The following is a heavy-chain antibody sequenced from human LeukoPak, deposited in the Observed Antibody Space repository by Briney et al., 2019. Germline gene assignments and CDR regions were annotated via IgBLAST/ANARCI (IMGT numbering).Heavy chain of an antibody. J-gene: IGHJ6*02. CDR1: GYSFTSYW. CDR2: IYPGDSDT. CDR3: AGYGIEMATIKDGMDV. V-gene: IGHV5-51*01. Sequence: GESLKISCKGSGYSFTSYWTGWVRQMPGKGLEWMGIIYPGDSDTRYSPSFQGQVTISADKSISTAYLQWSSLKASDTAMYYCAGYGIEMATIKDGMDVWGQGTTVTVSS. D-gene: IGHD5-24*01.